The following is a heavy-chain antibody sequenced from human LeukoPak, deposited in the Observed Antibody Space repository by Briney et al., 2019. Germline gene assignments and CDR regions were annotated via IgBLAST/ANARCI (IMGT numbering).Heavy chain of an antibody. CDR3: ARAPGISQAADY. V-gene: IGHV1-69*02. CDR2: IIPILGIA. CDR1: GGTFSSYT. Sequence: SVKVSCKASGGTFSSYTISWVRQAPGQGLEWMGRIIPILGIANYAEKFQGRVTITADKSTSTAYMELSSLRSEDTAVYYCARAPGISQAADYWGQGTLVTVSS. J-gene: IGHJ4*02. D-gene: IGHD2-15*01.